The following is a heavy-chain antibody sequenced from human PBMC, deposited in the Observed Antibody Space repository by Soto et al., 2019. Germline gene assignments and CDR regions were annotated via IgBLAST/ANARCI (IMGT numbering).Heavy chain of an antibody. CDR1: GYSFTIYW. J-gene: IGHJ6*02. CDR2: IYPGDSDT. V-gene: IGHV5-51*01. D-gene: IGHD3-22*01. CDR3: ARHCPRGYYDNSDYYYYGMDV. Sequence: PGESLKISCKGSGYSFTIYWIGWVRQMPGKGLEWMGIIYPGDSDTRYSPSFQGQVTISADKSISTAYLQWSSLKASDTAMYYCARHCPRGYYDNSDYYYYGMDVWGQGTMVTVSS.